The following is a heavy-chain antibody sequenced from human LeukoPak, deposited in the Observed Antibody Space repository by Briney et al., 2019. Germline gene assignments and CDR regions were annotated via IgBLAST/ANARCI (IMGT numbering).Heavy chain of an antibody. V-gene: IGHV3-53*01. CDR2: IYSGGST. J-gene: IGHJ6*03. Sequence: PGGSLRLSCAASGFIVSNNYMSWVRQAPGKGLEWVSVIYSGGSTYYADSVKGRFTISRDNSKNTLYLQMNSLRAEDTAVYYCARVGGYDSVVFYYYYMDVWGKGTTVTISS. CDR1: GFIVSNNY. CDR3: ARVGGYDSVVFYYYYMDV. D-gene: IGHD5-12*01.